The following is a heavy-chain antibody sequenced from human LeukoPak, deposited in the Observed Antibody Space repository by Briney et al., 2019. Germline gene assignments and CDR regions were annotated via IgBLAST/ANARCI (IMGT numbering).Heavy chain of an antibody. J-gene: IGHJ6*02. CDR3: AKGQHPTYYDILTGSYGMDV. V-gene: IGHV3-23*01. D-gene: IGHD3-9*01. Sequence: QPGGSLRLSCAASGFTFSSYAMSWVRQAPGKGLEWVSAISGSAGSTYYADSVEGRFTISRDNSKNTLYLQMNSLRAEDTAVYYCAKGQHPTYYDILTGSYGMDVWGQGTTVTVSS. CDR2: ISGSAGST. CDR1: GFTFSSYA.